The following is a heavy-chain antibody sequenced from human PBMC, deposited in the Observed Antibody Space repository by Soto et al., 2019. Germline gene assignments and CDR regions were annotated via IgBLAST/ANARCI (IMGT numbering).Heavy chain of an antibody. CDR3: ARTYCGADCPRRDFDY. CDR1: GYTLSSYY. J-gene: IGHJ4*02. Sequence: ASVKVSCKASGYTLSSYYMNWVRQAPGQGLEWMGIINPSGGRTSYAQKFQDRVTMTRDTSTSTVYMELSSLRSEDTAVYYCARTYCGADCPRRDFDYWGQGTLVTVSS. CDR2: INPSGGRT. V-gene: IGHV1-46*01. D-gene: IGHD2-21*02.